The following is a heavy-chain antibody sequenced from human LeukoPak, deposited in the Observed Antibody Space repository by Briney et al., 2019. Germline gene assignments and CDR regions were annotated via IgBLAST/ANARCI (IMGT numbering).Heavy chain of an antibody. Sequence: SETLSLTCTVSSGSISSYYWSWIRQPPGKGLEWIGYIYYSGSTNYNPSLKSRVTISVDTSKNQFSLKLSSVTAADTAVYYCARRGGSPKSWFGEPTDYYYYMDVWGKGTTVTVSS. CDR1: SGSISSYY. CDR2: IYYSGST. V-gene: IGHV4-59*01. J-gene: IGHJ6*03. CDR3: ARRGGSPKSWFGEPTDYYYYMDV. D-gene: IGHD3-10*01.